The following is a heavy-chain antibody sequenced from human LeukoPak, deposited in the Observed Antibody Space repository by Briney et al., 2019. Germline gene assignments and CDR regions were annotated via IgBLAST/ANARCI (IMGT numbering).Heavy chain of an antibody. V-gene: IGHV1-24*01. Sequence: GASVKVSCQGSGYTLTELSMHWVRQPPGKGREGMGGFYPEDGETVYAQRFQVKVTMTEDTSTDTAYMELSSLRSEDTAVYYCATGSLRLGEFSLGYWGQGTLVTVSS. D-gene: IGHD3-16*02. CDR3: ATGSLRLGEFSLGY. CDR2: FYPEDGET. CDR1: GYTLTELS. J-gene: IGHJ4*02.